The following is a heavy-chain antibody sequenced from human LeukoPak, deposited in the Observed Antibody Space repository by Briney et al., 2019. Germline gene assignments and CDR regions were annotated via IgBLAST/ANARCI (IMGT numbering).Heavy chain of an antibody. D-gene: IGHD3-22*01. Sequence: GGSLRLSCAASGFTFSDYYMNWIRQAPGKGLEWVSYISGSGSSIYYADSVKGRFTISRDNAKNSLYLQMNSLRAEDTAVYYCARAGSYYYDSSGSPNGYWGQGTLVTVSS. V-gene: IGHV3-11*04. CDR1: GFTFSDYY. CDR2: ISGSGSSI. J-gene: IGHJ4*02. CDR3: ARAGSYYYDSSGSPNGY.